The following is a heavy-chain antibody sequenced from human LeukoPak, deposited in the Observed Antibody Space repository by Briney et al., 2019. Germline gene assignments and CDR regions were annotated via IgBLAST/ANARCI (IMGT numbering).Heavy chain of an antibody. CDR1: GGSISSYY. Sequence: SETLSLTCTVSGGSISSYYWSWIRQPAGKGLEWIGRIYTSGSTNYNPSLKSRVTMSVDTSKNQFSLKLSSVTAADTAVYSCARQPMTTVTHYYYYGMDVWGQGTTVTVSS. V-gene: IGHV4-4*07. J-gene: IGHJ6*02. CDR2: IYTSGST. D-gene: IGHD4-11*01. CDR3: ARQPMTTVTHYYYYGMDV.